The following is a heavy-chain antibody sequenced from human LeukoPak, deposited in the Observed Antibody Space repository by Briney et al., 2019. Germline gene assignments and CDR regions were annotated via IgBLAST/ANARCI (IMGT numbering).Heavy chain of an antibody. D-gene: IGHD3-3*01. CDR2: ISGSGAST. CDR1: GFTYSSYA. V-gene: IGHV3-23*01. J-gene: IGHJ4*02. Sequence: GGSLRLSCAASGFTYSSYAMNWVRQAPGKGLEWVSAISGSGASTYYADSVKGRFTISRDNSNNTLYLQMNSLRAEDTAIYYCAKGSLVAVVQAPAYWGQGTLVTVSS. CDR3: AKGSLVAVVQAPAY.